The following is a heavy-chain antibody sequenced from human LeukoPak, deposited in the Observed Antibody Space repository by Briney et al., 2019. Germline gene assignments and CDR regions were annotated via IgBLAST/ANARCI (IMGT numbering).Heavy chain of an antibody. D-gene: IGHD3-22*01. V-gene: IGHV1-18*01. CDR3: ARDGPVYDSSGYPLDY. Sequence: GASVKVSCKASGYTFTSYGISWVRQAPGQGLEWIGWISAYNGNTNYAQKLQGRVTMTTDTSTSTAYMELRSLRSDDTAVYYCARDGPVYDSSGYPLDYWGQGTLVTVSS. CDR1: GYTFTSYG. J-gene: IGHJ4*02. CDR2: ISAYNGNT.